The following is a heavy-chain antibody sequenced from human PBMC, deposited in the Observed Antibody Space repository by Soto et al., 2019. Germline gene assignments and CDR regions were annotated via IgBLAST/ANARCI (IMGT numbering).Heavy chain of an antibody. Sequence: SVKVSCKASGGTFSSYAISWVREAPGQGLEWMGGIIPIFGTANYAQKFQGRVTITADESTSTAYMELSSLRSEDTAVYYCARDTSVAAAGTGFDYWGQGTLVTVYS. J-gene: IGHJ4*02. D-gene: IGHD6-13*01. CDR1: GGTFSSYA. CDR2: IIPIFGTA. V-gene: IGHV1-69*13. CDR3: ARDTSVAAAGTGFDY.